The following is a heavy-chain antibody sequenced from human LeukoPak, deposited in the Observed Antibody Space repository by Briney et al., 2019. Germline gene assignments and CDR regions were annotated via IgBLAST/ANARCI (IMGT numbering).Heavy chain of an antibody. CDR2: IIPIFGTA. J-gene: IGHJ6*04. CDR3: ARGLSGPADGMDA. Sequence: ASVKVSFKASGGTFSIYAISWVRQAPGQGLEWMGGIIPIFGTANYAQKFQGRVTITADKSTSTAYMELSSLRSEDTAVYYCARGLSGPADGMDAWGKGTTVTVSS. V-gene: IGHV1-69*06. CDR1: GGTFSIYA. D-gene: IGHD6-19*01.